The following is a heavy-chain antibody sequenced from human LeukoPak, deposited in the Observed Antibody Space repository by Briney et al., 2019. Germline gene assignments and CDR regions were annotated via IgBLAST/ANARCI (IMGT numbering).Heavy chain of an antibody. CDR2: IGGSGNYT. CDR1: GFTFSSYA. J-gene: IGHJ4*02. CDR3: ARDLGHLDY. Sequence: GGSLRLSCEVSGFTFSSYAMTWVRQAPGKGREWVSAIGGSGNYTYYADSVRGRYTISRDISKYALYLQMNSLRAEDTAVYYCARDLGHLDYWGQGTLVTVSS. V-gene: IGHV3-23*01.